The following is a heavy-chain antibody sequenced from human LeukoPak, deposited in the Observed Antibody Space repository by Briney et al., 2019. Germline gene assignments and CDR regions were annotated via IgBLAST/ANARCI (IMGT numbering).Heavy chain of an antibody. V-gene: IGHV3-74*01. CDR3: ASGSGGYYH. J-gene: IGHJ5*02. Sequence: GGSLRLSCAASGFTFSTYWMHWVRQAPGKGLVWVSRVNTDGSSTNYADSVKGRFTFSRDNAENTIYLQMNSLRAEDTAMYYCASGSGGYYHWGQGTLVTVSS. CDR1: GFTFSTYW. D-gene: IGHD3-22*01. CDR2: VNTDGSST.